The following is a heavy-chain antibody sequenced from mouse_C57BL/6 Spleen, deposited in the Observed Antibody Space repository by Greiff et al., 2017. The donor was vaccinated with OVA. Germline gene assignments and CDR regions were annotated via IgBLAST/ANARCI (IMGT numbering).Heavy chain of an antibody. CDR3: ARKRDYGQEDWYFDV. CDR2: IWSGGST. V-gene: IGHV2-2*01. D-gene: IGHD1-1*02. CDR1: GFSLTSYG. Sequence: VMLVESGPGLVQPSQSLSITCTVSGFSLTSYGVHWVRQSPGKGLEWLGVIWSGGSTDYNAAFISRLSISKDNSKSQVFFKMNSLQADDTAIYYCARKRDYGQEDWYFDVWGTGTTVTVSS. J-gene: IGHJ1*03.